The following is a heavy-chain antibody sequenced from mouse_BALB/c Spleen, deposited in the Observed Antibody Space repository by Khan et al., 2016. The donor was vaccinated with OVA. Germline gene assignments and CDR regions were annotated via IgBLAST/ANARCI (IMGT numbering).Heavy chain of an antibody. CDR3: ARGGYDAYYTFPY. Sequence: QIQLVQSGPELKKPGETVKISCKASGYTFTNYGMNWVKQAPGKGLKWMGWINTNTGEPTYAEEFKGRFAFSLETSASTAYLQINDLKNEDTATYFCARGGYDAYYTFPYWGQGTLVTVSA. CDR2: INTNTGEP. D-gene: IGHD2-3*01. V-gene: IGHV9-3*02. J-gene: IGHJ3*01. CDR1: GYTFTNYG.